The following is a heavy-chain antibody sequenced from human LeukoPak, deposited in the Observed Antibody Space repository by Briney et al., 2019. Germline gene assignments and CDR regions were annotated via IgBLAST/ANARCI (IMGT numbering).Heavy chain of an antibody. CDR1: GGSISSGGYY. V-gene: IGHV4-31*03. CDR3: ARDRPYDSSE. CDR2: IYYSGST. D-gene: IGHD3-22*01. Sequence: SETPSLTCTVSGGSISSGGYYWSWIRQHPGKGLEWIGYIYYSGSTYYNPSLKSRVTISVDTSKNQFSLKLSSVTAADTAVYYCARDRPYDSSEWGQGTLVTVSS. J-gene: IGHJ4*02.